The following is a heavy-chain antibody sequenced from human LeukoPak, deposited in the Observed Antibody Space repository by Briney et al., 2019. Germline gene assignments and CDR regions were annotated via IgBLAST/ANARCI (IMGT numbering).Heavy chain of an antibody. Sequence: HPGGSLKLSCAASGFSFSSYGMSWVRQAPGKGLGWVSSISGSGDNTYYAESVKGRFTISRDNSKNTLFLQMNSLRAEDTAVFYCAKRSGYTTGWFFDFWGQGTLVTVSS. CDR2: ISGSGDNT. CDR3: AKRSGYTTGWFFDF. J-gene: IGHJ4*02. V-gene: IGHV3-23*01. CDR1: GFSFSSYG. D-gene: IGHD6-19*01.